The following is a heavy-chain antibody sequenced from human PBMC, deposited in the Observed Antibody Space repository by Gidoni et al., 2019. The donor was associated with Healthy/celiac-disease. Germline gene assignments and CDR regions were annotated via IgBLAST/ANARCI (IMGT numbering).Heavy chain of an antibody. CDR3: ARDSPRYDYDSSGYYLTPRQSYYFDY. CDR1: GGSISSYY. J-gene: IGHJ4*02. Sequence: QVQLQESGPGLVKPSETLSPTGTVSGGSISSYYWSWVRQPPGEGLEWIGYIYYSGRTNYNPYLKSRLTISVDTSKNQFSLKLSSVTAADTAVYYCARDSPRYDYDSSGYYLTPRQSYYFDYWGQGTLVTVSS. CDR2: IYYSGRT. V-gene: IGHV4-59*01. D-gene: IGHD3-22*01.